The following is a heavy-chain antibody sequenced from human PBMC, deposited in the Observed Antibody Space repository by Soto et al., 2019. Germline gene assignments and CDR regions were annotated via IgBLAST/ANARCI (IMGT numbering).Heavy chain of an antibody. V-gene: IGHV1-69*13. D-gene: IGHD2-15*01. CDR2: IIPIFGTA. Sequence: SVKVSCKASGGTFSSYAISWVRQAPGQGLEWMGGIIPIFGTANSAQKFQGRVTITADESTSTAYMELSSLRSEDTAVYYCARAFNVVAAKELDPWGQGTLVTVSS. CDR1: GGTFSSYA. J-gene: IGHJ5*02. CDR3: ARAFNVVAAKELDP.